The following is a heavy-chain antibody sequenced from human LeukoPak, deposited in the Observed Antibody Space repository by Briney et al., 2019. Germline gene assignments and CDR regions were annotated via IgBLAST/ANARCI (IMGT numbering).Heavy chain of an antibody. Sequence: PGGSLRLSCAASGFTFSSYAMSWVRQAPGKGLEWVSAISGSGGSTYYADSVKGRFTISRDNSKNTLYLQMNSLRAEDTAVYYCAKTAPLSGYYPPHMGYFDWFSVDYWGQGTLVTVSS. CDR3: AKTAPLSGYYPPHMGYFDWFSVDY. J-gene: IGHJ4*02. D-gene: IGHD3-9*01. CDR2: ISGSGGST. V-gene: IGHV3-23*01. CDR1: GFTFSSYA.